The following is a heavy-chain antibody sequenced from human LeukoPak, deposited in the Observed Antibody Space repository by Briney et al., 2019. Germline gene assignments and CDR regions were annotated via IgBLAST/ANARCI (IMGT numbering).Heavy chain of an antibody. J-gene: IGHJ3*02. CDR1: GFTFSSYG. V-gene: IGHV3-33*01. CDR3: ARDRGYGGNSSVVEDAFDI. D-gene: IGHD4-23*01. CDR2: IWYDGSNK. Sequence: PGGSLRLSCAASGFTFSSYGMHWVRQAPGKGLEWVAVIWYDGSNKYYADSVKGRFTISRDNSKNTLYLQMNSLRAEDTAVYYCARDRGYGGNSSVVEDAFDIWGQGTMVTVSS.